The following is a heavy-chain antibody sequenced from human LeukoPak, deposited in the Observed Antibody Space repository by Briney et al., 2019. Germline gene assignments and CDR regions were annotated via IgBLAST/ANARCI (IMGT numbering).Heavy chain of an antibody. CDR1: GFTFSSYW. Sequence: GGSLRLSCAASGFTFSSYWMHWVRQAPGKGLVWVSRINSDGSSTSYADSVKGRFTISRDNAKNTLYLQMNSLRAEDTAVYYYARPYYYDSSGYCFGDWGQGTLVTVSS. CDR3: ARPYYYDSSGYCFGD. J-gene: IGHJ4*02. D-gene: IGHD3-22*01. V-gene: IGHV3-74*01. CDR2: INSDGSST.